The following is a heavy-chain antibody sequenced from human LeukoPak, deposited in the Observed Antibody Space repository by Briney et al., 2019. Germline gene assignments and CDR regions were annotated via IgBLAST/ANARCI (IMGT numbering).Heavy chain of an antibody. CDR1: GFTFSDYY. J-gene: IGHJ3*02. Sequence: GGSLRLSCAASGFTFSDYYVSWIRQAPGKGLEWVSYISSSGSTIYYADSVKGRFTISRDNAKNSLYLQMNSLRAEDTAVYYCARDSSSYQGVAFGIWGQGTMVTVSS. V-gene: IGHV3-11*01. D-gene: IGHD6-6*01. CDR2: ISSSGSTI. CDR3: ARDSSSYQGVAFGI.